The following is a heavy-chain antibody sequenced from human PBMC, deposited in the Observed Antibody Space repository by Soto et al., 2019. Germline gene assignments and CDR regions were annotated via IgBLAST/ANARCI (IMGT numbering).Heavy chain of an antibody. CDR2: IYYSGST. CDR3: AREGYYTCNWFDP. CDR1: GGSISSYY. J-gene: IGHJ5*02. D-gene: IGHD3-22*01. Sequence: SETLSLTCTVSGGSISSYYWSWIRQPPGKGLEWIGYIYYSGSTNYNPSLKSRVTISVDTSRNQFSLKLSSVAAADTAVYYCAREGYYTCNWFDPWGQGTLVTVSS. V-gene: IGHV4-59*01.